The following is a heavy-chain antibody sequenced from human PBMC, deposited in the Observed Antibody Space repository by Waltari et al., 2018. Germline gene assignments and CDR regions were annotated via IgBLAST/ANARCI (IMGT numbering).Heavy chain of an antibody. CDR1: GGTFSSYA. J-gene: IGHJ4*02. Sequence: QVQLVQSGAEVKKPGSSVKVSCKASGGTFSSYAISWVRQAPGQGLEWMGGIMPIIGTANYAQKVQGRVTITTDESTSTAYMELSSLRSEDTAVDYCARSGYSSGWSKLFDYWGQGTLVTVSS. CDR2: IMPIIGTA. CDR3: ARSGYSSGWSKLFDY. D-gene: IGHD6-19*01. V-gene: IGHV1-69*05.